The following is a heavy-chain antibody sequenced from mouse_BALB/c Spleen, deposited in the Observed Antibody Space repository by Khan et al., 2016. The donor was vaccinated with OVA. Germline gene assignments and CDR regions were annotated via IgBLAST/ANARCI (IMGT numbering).Heavy chain of an antibody. V-gene: IGHV9-3-1*01. J-gene: IGHJ4*01. CDR3: AGSNWGYYAMDY. CDR2: INTYTGEP. D-gene: IGHD4-1*01. CDR1: GYTFTNYG. Sequence: QIQLVQSGPELKKPGETVKISCKASGYTFTNYGMNWVKQAPGKGLKWMGWINTYTGEPTYADDFKGRFAFSLETSASTAYLQINNLKNEDTATYFCAGSNWGYYAMDYWGQGTSVTVSS.